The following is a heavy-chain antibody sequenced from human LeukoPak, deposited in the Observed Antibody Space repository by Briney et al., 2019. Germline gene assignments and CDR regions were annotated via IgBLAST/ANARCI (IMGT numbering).Heavy chain of an antibody. Sequence: SGTLSLTCSVSGASISSGDKYWSWIRQPPGKGLEWIGYIYYSGTTYYNPSLKSRVTISVDTSKNQFSLKLSSVTAADTAVYYCARDGVGATLDYWGQGTLVTVSS. J-gene: IGHJ4*02. CDR2: IYYSGTT. CDR1: GASISSGDKY. D-gene: IGHD1-26*01. CDR3: ARDGVGATLDY. V-gene: IGHV4-30-4*08.